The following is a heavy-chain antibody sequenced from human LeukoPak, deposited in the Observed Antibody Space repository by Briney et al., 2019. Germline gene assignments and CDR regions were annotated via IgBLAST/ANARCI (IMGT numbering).Heavy chain of an antibody. Sequence: GGSLRLSCAASGFTFSSYWMSWVRQTPGKGLEWVANIKQDGSEKYYVDSVKGRFTISRDNAKNSLYLQMNSLRAEDTAVYYCARDKDPDNFDYWGQGTLVTVSS. V-gene: IGHV3-7*01. J-gene: IGHJ4*02. CDR1: GFTFSSYW. CDR2: IKQDGSEK. CDR3: ARDKDPDNFDY.